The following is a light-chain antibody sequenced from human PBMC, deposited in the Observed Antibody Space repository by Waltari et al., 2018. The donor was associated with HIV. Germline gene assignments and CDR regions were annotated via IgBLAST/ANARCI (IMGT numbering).Light chain of an antibody. J-gene: IGKJ3*01. V-gene: IGKV1-NL1*01. CDR3: QQYYTTPLFT. CDR1: QGISNS. CDR2: AAS. Sequence: ASVGDRVSFTCRASQGISNSLAWYQQKPGRAPKLLLYAASKLESGVPSRFSGSGSGTDYTLTISSLQPGDFATYYCQQYYTTPLFTFGPGTEVHIK.